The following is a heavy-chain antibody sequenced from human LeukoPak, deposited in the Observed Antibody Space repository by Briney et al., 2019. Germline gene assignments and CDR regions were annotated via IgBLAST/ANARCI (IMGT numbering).Heavy chain of an antibody. CDR1: GFTFNDHG. CDR3: ARDVEGTTAYFDY. D-gene: IGHD1-14*01. J-gene: IGHJ4*02. V-gene: IGHV3-20*04. Sequence: GGSLRLSCAASGFTFNDHGMSWVRQVPGKGLEWVSGISWNGGSTGYADSVKGRFTIPRDKAKNSLYLQMNSLRAEDTAVYYCARDVEGTTAYFDYWGQGTLVTVSS. CDR2: ISWNGGST.